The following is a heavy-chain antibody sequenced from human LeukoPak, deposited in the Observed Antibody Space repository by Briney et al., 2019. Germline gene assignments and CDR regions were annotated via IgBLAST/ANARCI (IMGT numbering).Heavy chain of an antibody. CDR2: IYSGGNT. D-gene: IGHD3-10*01. V-gene: IGHV3-53*01. CDR1: GFIVSSNH. Sequence: GGSLRLSCAASGFIVSSNHMSWVRQAPGKGLEWVSVIYSGGNTYYSDSVKGRFTISRDNTKNTLYLQMGSLRGEDTAVYYCVRAPGATWGEGALVTASP. J-gene: IGHJ5*02. CDR3: VRAPGAT.